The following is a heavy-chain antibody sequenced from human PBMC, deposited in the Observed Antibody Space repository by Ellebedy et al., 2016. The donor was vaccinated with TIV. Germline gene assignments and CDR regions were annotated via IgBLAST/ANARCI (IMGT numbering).Heavy chain of an antibody. Sequence: GESLKISCATSGFIFSSYWMHWVRQAPGKGLVWVSRINSDGSSTSYADSVKGRFTISRDNANNTLYLQMNSLRAEDTAVYYCARGISTMDYWGQGTLVTVSS. CDR2: INSDGSST. D-gene: IGHD5-24*01. CDR3: ARGISTMDY. V-gene: IGHV3-74*01. CDR1: GFIFSSYW. J-gene: IGHJ4*02.